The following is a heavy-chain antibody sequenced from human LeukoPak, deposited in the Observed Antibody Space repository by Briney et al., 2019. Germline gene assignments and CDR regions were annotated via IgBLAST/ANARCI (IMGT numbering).Heavy chain of an antibody. D-gene: IGHD3-22*01. Sequence: GGSLRLSCAASGFTFSSYDVNWVRQAPGKGLEWLSYISSSSSTIYYADSVKGRFTISRDNAKNSLYLQMNSLRDEDTAVYYCARVPITMMGGSAFDIWGQGTMVTVSS. CDR1: GFTFSSYD. J-gene: IGHJ3*02. V-gene: IGHV3-48*02. CDR2: ISSSSSTI. CDR3: ARVPITMMGGSAFDI.